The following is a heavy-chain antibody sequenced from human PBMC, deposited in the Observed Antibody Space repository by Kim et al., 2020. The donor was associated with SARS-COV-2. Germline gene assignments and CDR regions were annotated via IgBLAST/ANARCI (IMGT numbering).Heavy chain of an antibody. CDR2: IIPIFGTA. V-gene: IGHV1-69*13. D-gene: IGHD6-13*01. J-gene: IGHJ4*02. Sequence: SVKVSCKASGGTFSSYAISWVRQAPGQGLEWMGGIIPIFGTANYAQKFQGRVTITADESTSTAYMELSSLRSEDTAVYYCARARYSSSWTGYYFDYWGQGTLVTVSS. CDR3: ARARYSSSWTGYYFDY. CDR1: GGTFSSYA.